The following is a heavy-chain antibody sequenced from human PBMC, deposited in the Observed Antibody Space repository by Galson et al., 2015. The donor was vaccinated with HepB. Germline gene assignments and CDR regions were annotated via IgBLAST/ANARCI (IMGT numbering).Heavy chain of an antibody. V-gene: IGHV3-33*01. CDR1: GFSFSNYA. D-gene: IGHD4-11*01. Sequence: SLRLSCAASGFSFSNYAMHWVRQAPGEGLEWMAIIWHDGSSKYYADSVKGRFSISRDNPKNTLYLQMNSLRAEVTAVYYCATYYSSDYWGQGTLVTVSS. J-gene: IGHJ4*02. CDR3: ATYYSSDY. CDR2: IWHDGSSK.